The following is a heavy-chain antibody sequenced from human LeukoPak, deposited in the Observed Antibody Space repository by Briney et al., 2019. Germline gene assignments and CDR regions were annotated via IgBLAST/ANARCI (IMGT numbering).Heavy chain of an antibody. J-gene: IGHJ6*03. CDR3: AKGYQVGTYYYYYMNV. D-gene: IGHD1-26*01. Sequence: GGSLRLSCAASGFTFSSYGMHWVPQAPGKGLEWVAFIRYDGSNKYYADSVKGRFTISRDNSKNTLYLQMNSLRVEDTAVYYCAKGYQVGTYYYYYMNVWGKGTTVTVSS. CDR1: GFTFSSYG. CDR2: IRYDGSNK. V-gene: IGHV3-30*02.